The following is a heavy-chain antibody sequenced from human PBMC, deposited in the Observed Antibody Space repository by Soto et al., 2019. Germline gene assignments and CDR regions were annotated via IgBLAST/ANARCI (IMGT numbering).Heavy chain of an antibody. Sequence: QVQLVQSGAEVKKPGSSVKVSCKASGGTFSSYAISWVRQAPGQGLEWMGGIIPIFATTNYAQKFQGRVTITADESTSTAYMELSSLRSEDTAVYYCASREEGLRNGIYVYWGQGTLVTVSS. J-gene: IGHJ4*02. CDR1: GGTFSSYA. CDR3: ASREEGLRNGIYVY. D-gene: IGHD5-12*01. CDR2: IIPIFATT. V-gene: IGHV1-69*01.